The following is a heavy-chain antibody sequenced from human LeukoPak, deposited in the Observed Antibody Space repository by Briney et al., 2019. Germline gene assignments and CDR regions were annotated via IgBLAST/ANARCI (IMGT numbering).Heavy chain of an antibody. CDR1: GFTFSSYA. J-gene: IGHJ3*02. V-gene: IGHV3-23*01. CDR2: ISGSGGST. CDR3: AKAPKRFYDAFDI. D-gene: IGHD3-3*01. Sequence: GGSLRLSCAASGFTFSSYAMSWVRQAPGKGLEWVSAISGSGGSTYYADSVKGRFTISRDNSKNTLYLQMNSLRAEDTALYYCAKAPKRFYDAFDIWGQGTMVTVSS.